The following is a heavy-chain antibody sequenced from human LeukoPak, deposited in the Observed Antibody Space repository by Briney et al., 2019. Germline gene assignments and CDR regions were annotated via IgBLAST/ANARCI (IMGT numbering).Heavy chain of an antibody. J-gene: IGHJ4*02. Sequence: PGGSLRLSCVASGFTFSSYAMSWVRQAPGKGLEWVSAISGSGGSTYYADSVKGRFTISRDHSKTTLYLQMNSLRAEDTAVYYCARRIAAAGSAFDYWGQGTLVTVSS. CDR3: ARRIAAAGSAFDY. V-gene: IGHV3-23*01. CDR1: GFTFSSYA. CDR2: ISGSGGST. D-gene: IGHD6-13*01.